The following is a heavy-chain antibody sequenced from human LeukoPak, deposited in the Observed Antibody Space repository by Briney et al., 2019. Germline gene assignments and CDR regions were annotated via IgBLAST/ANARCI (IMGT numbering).Heavy chain of an antibody. J-gene: IGHJ4*02. D-gene: IGHD2-15*01. CDR3: ARHLEGPGRSVSHFDY. Sequence: SETLSLTCTVSGGSISSSSYYWGWIRQPPGKGLEWIGSIYYSGSTYYNPSLKSRVTISVDTSKNQFSLKLSSVTAADTAVYYCARHLEGPGRSVSHFDYWGQGTLVTVSS. CDR2: IYYSGST. CDR1: GGSISSSSYY. V-gene: IGHV4-39*01.